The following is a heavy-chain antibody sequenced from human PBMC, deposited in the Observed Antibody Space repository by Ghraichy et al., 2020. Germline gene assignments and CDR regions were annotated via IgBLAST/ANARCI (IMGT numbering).Heavy chain of an antibody. CDR1: EFTFSSYW. D-gene: IGHD1-1*01. CDR3: ARNLHWSFDY. Sequence: GESLNISCAVSEFTFSSYWMSWVRQAPGKGLEWVANINQDGSEIHYVDSVKGRFTISRDNAKNSLYLQMNSLRAEDTAVYYCARNLHWSFDYWGQGTPVTVSS. CDR2: INQDGSEI. J-gene: IGHJ4*02. V-gene: IGHV3-7*03.